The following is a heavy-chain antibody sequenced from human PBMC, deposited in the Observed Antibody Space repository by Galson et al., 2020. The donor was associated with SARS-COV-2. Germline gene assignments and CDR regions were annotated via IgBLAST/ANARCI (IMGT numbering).Heavy chain of an antibody. CDR2: IWYDGSNK. J-gene: IGHJ4*02. D-gene: IGHD4-17*01. CDR1: GFTFSSYG. Sequence: GGSLRLSCAASGFTFSSYGMHWVRQAPGKGLEWVAVIWYDGSNKYYADSVKGRFTISRDNSKNTLYLQMNSLRAEDTAVYYCARDVTGGLRWPIDGILDYWGQGTLVTVSS. CDR3: ARDVTGGLRWPIDGILDY. V-gene: IGHV3-33*01.